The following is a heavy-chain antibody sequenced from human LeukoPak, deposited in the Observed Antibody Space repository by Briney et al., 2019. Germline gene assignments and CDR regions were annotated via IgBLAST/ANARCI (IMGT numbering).Heavy chain of an antibody. CDR1: GFTFSDYY. D-gene: IGHD3-3*01. CDR2: ISSSGSTI. J-gene: IGHJ4*02. Sequence: GGSLRLSCAASGFTFSDYYMSWIRQAPGKGLEWVSYISSSGSTIYYADSVKGRFTISRDNAKNSLYLQMNSLRAEDTAVYYCASASSRTVLRFLEWLLDYWGQGTLVTVSS. CDR3: ASASSRTVLRFLEWLLDY. V-gene: IGHV3-11*04.